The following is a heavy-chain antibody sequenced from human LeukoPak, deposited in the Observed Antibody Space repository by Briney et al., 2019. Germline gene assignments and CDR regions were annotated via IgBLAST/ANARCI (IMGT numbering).Heavy chain of an antibody. CDR1: GFTFSSYA. CDR3: VKDLWGIRGFCSGGTCPNTNFGY. Sequence: GGSLRLSCAASGFTFSSYAMHWVRQAPGKGLQYVSAISSNGGSTYYADSVKGRFTISRDNSKNTLYLQMSSLRAEDTAVYYCVKDLWGIRGFCSGGTCPNTNFGYWGQGTLVTVSS. J-gene: IGHJ4*02. V-gene: IGHV3-64D*09. D-gene: IGHD2-15*01. CDR2: ISSNGGST.